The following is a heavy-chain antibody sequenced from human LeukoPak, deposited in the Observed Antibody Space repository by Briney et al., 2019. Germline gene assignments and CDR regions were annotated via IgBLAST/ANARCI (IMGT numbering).Heavy chain of an antibody. V-gene: IGHV3-53*01. CDR3: ARHRAEYYYGMDV. CDR2: IYSSGTP. CDR1: GFTVTGNY. J-gene: IGHJ6*02. Sequence: GGSLRLSCVASGFTVTGNYMNWVRQAPGKGLEWVSTIYSSGTPYYADSVKGRFIISRDKSKNTLFLQMNSLRADDTAVYFCARHRAEYYYGMDVWGQGTTVTVSS. D-gene: IGHD6-25*01.